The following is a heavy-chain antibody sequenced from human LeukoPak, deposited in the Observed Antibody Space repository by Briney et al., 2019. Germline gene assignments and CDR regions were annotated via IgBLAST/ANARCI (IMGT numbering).Heavy chain of an antibody. V-gene: IGHV3-30-3*01. CDR3: ARDRSGSGSYYVTLDY. J-gene: IGHJ4*02. CDR2: ISYDGSNK. D-gene: IGHD1-26*01. CDR1: GFTFSSYA. Sequence: GRSLRLSCAASGFTFSSYAMHWVRQAPGKGLEWVAVISYDGSNKYYADSVKGRFTISRDNSKNTLYLQMNSLRAEDTAVYYCARDRSGSGSYYVTLDYWGQGTLVTVSS.